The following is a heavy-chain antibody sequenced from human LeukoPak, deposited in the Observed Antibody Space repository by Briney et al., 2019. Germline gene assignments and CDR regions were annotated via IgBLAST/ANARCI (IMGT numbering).Heavy chain of an antibody. CDR2: ISAYNGNT. D-gene: IGHD3-10*01. V-gene: IGHV1-18*01. Sequence: ASVKVSCKASGYTFTSYTMNWVRQAPGPGLEWMGWISAYNGNTNYAQNLQGRVTMTTDTSTSTAYMELRSLRSDDTAVYYCARFRAGVGEPYGDYWGQGTLVTVSS. CDR3: ARFRAGVGEPYGDY. J-gene: IGHJ4*02. CDR1: GYTFTSYT.